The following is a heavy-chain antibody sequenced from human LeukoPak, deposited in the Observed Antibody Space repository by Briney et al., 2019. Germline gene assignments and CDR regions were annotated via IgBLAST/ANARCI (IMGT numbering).Heavy chain of an antibody. J-gene: IGHJ4*02. D-gene: IGHD6-13*01. CDR1: GGSVVTAESG. V-gene: IGHV4-30-4*01. Sequence: SQTPSPTLSVVGGSVVTAESGSAWLRQPPGKGLEWIGYIYYSGSTYYNPSLKRRVNISVDTSKNQFSLMLSPLTAAGTAVYDCASVAAAAVKFDYWGQGTLVTVSS. CDR3: ASVAAAAVKFDY. CDR2: IYYSGST.